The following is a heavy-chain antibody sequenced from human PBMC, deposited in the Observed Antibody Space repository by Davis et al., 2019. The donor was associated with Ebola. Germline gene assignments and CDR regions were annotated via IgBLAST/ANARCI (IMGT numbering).Heavy chain of an antibody. CDR3: ARDAPFCGGDCLDY. Sequence: PGGSLRLSCAASEFTFSSYEMNWVRQAPGKGLEWVSYIDSSASTTYYADSVKGRFTISRDNAKNSLFLQMNSLRAEDTAVYYCARDAPFCGGDCLDYWGQGTLVTVSS. V-gene: IGHV3-48*03. CDR1: EFTFSSYE. D-gene: IGHD2-21*01. J-gene: IGHJ4*02. CDR2: IDSSASTT.